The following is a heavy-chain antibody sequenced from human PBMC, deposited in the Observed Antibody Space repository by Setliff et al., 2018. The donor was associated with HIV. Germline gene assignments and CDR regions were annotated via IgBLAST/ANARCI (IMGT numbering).Heavy chain of an antibody. J-gene: IGHJ6*02. D-gene: IGHD2-2*01. CDR2: IIPMFGTG. CDR3: ASAYCSSTSCYVRWGDGMDV. CDR1: GGTFSSYG. Sequence: SVKVSCKASGGTFSSYGISWVRQAPGQGLEWMGAIIPMFGTGFYAQKFQGRVTITTDESRTTSYMELSSLRSEDTAMYYCASAYCSSTSCYVRWGDGMDVWGQGTTVTVSS. V-gene: IGHV1-69*05.